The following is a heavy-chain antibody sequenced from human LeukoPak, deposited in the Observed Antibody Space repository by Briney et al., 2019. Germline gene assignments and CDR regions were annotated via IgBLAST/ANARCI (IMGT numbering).Heavy chain of an antibody. Sequence: GGSLRLSCAASGFTFSSYAMHWVRQAPGKGLEWVAVISYDGSNKYYADSVKGRFTISRDNSKNTLYLQMNSLRAEDTAVYYCAKDWRFLAHWGQGTLVTVSS. CDR2: ISYDGSNK. J-gene: IGHJ4*02. V-gene: IGHV3-30-3*01. CDR3: AKDWRFLAH. D-gene: IGHD3-3*01. CDR1: GFTFSSYA.